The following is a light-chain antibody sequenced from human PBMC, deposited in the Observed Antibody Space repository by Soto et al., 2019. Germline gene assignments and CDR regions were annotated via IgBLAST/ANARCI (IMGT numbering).Light chain of an antibody. CDR2: EVS. CDR3: SSYGSTSTRYV. J-gene: IGLJ1*01. V-gene: IGLV2-14*01. Sequence: QSALTQPASVSGSPGQSITISCTGTSSDVGGYNYVSWHQQHPGKAPKLMIYEVSNRPSGVSNRFSGSKSGNTASLTISGLQADDEADYFCSSYGSTSTRYVFVTGTKVTVL. CDR1: SSDVGGYNY.